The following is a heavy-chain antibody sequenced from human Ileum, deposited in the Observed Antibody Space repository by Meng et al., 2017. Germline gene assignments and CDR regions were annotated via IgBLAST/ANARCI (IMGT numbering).Heavy chain of an antibody. CDR3: ARHGGYSQDF. V-gene: IGHV4-4*02. CDR1: SGSISSNTY. CDR2: ISHSGSA. Sequence: QVQLQESGPGLVRPSGTLSLTCAVSSGSISSNTYWSWVRQPPGKGLEWIGQISHSGSAYYNPSLKNRVTMSVDKSKSQFSLMLTSVTAADTAIYYCARHGGYSQDFWGQGTLVTVSS. D-gene: IGHD4-23*01. J-gene: IGHJ4*02.